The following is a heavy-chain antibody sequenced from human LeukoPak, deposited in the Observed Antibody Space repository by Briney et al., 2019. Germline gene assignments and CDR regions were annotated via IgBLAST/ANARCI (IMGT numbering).Heavy chain of an antibody. J-gene: IGHJ5*02. CDR2: IRYDGSNK. D-gene: IGHD2-2*01. CDR1: GFTFSSYG. V-gene: IGHV3-30*02. CDR3: AKNRVVVLVPAAMGP. Sequence: GRSLRLSCAASGFTFSSYGMHWVRQAPGKGLEWVAFIRYDGSNKYYADSVKGRFTISRDNSKDTLYLQMNSLRAEDTAVYYCAKNRVVVLVPAAMGPWGQGTLVTVSS.